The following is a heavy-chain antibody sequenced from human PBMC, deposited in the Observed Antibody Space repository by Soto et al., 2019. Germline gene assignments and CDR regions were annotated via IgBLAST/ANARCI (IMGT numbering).Heavy chain of an antibody. CDR1: GGTFSSYA. D-gene: IGHD2-2*01. CDR3: ARSQGSSTSLEIYYYYYYGMDV. J-gene: IGHJ6*02. CDR2: ITPISETT. Sequence: QVQLMQSGAEVKKPGSSVKVSCKASGGTFSSYAISWVRQAPGQGLEWMGGITPISETTNYAQKLQGRVTSTADESKSTAYMGLSSLRSEDTAVYYCARSQGSSTSLEIYYYYYYGMDVWGQGTTVTVSS. V-gene: IGHV1-69*01.